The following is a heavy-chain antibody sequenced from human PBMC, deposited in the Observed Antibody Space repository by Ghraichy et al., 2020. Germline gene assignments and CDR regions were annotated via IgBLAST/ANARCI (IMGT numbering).Heavy chain of an antibody. J-gene: IGHJ6*02. Sequence: ASVKVSCKASGYNFTSSGISWVRQAPGQGLEWMGWISAYNGNTNYAQKLQGRVTMTTDTSTSTAYMELRSLRSDDTAVYYCARSPSVGATTIYYYGMDVWGQWTTFTVSS. CDR1: GYNFTSSG. CDR3: ARSPSVGATTIYYYGMDV. V-gene: IGHV1-18*01. CDR2: ISAYNGNT. D-gene: IGHD1-26*01.